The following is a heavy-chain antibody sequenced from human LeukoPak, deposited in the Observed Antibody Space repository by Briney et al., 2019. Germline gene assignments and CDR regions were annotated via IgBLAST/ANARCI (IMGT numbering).Heavy chain of an antibody. D-gene: IGHD3-9*01. CDR3: AKRADILTGYYYFDY. J-gene: IGHJ4*02. V-gene: IGHV3-23*01. Sequence: GRSLRLSCAASGFTFSNYDMSWVRQAPGKGLEWVSGISGSGGTTYYADSVKGRFTISRDNSKNTLYLQMNSLRAEDTAVYYCAKRADILTGYYYFDYWGQGTLVTVSS. CDR1: GFTFSNYD. CDR2: ISGSGGTT.